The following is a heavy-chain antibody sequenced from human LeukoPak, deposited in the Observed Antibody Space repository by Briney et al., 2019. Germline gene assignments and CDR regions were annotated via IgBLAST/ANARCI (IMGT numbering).Heavy chain of an antibody. CDR2: IPYDGSNK. Sequence: GGSLRLSCAASGFTFSSFGMHWVRQAPGKGLEWVAFIPYDGSNKYYADSVKGRLTISRDNSKNTLYLQMNSLRPEDTAVYYCATERSRYFDSWGQGILVTVSS. CDR1: GFTFSSFG. CDR3: ATERSRYFDS. V-gene: IGHV3-30*02. D-gene: IGHD6-6*01. J-gene: IGHJ4*02.